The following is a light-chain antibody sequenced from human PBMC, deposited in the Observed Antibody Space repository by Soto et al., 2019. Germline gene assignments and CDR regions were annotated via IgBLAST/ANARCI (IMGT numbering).Light chain of an antibody. CDR1: QSITTY. V-gene: IGKV1-39*01. CDR2: VAS. J-gene: IGKJ3*01. CDR3: QQSYTALVFT. Sequence: DIQMTQSPSSLSASVGDRVTITCRASQSITTYLNWYQQKPGKAPQLLIYVASSLQSGVPSRFSGSGSGTDFALTISSLQPEDFASYYCQQSYTALVFTFGPGTKVD.